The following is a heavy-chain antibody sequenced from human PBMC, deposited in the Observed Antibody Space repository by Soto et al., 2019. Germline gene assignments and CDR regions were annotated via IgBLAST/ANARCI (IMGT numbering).Heavy chain of an antibody. CDR3: ARGRRGYGMDV. Sequence: SETLSLTCAVDGGSFSGYYLSWIRQPPGKGLEWIGGINHSGSTNYNPSLKSRVTISVDTSKNQFSLKLSSVTAADTAVYYCARGRRGYGMDVWGQGTTVTVSS. CDR2: INHSGST. V-gene: IGHV4-34*01. J-gene: IGHJ6*02. CDR1: GGSFSGYY.